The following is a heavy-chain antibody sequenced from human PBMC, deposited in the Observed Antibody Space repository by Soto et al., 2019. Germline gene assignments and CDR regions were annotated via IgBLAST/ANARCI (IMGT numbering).Heavy chain of an antibody. D-gene: IGHD6-19*01. CDR1: GYTFTSYA. Sequence: ASVNVSCKDSGYTFTSYAIHWVRQAPGQRLEWMGWINAGNGNTKYSQKFQGRVTITRDTSASTAYMELSSLRSEDTAVYYCARTGAVAAPFDYWGQRTLVTVSS. V-gene: IGHV1-3*01. CDR2: INAGNGNT. J-gene: IGHJ4*02. CDR3: ARTGAVAAPFDY.